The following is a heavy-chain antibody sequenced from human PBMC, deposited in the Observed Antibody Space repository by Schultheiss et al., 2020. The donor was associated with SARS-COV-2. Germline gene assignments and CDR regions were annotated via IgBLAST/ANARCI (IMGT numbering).Heavy chain of an antibody. CDR2: INPSGGST. CDR3: ARDYGGYCSGGSCYGNWFDP. CDR1: GYTFTSYG. J-gene: IGHJ5*02. V-gene: IGHV1-46*01. D-gene: IGHD2-15*01. Sequence: ASVKVSCKASGYTFTSYGISWVRQAPGQGLEWMGWINPSGGSTSYAQKFQGRVTMTRDTSTSTAYMELRSLRSDDTAVYYCARDYGGYCSGGSCYGNWFDPWGQGTLVTVSS.